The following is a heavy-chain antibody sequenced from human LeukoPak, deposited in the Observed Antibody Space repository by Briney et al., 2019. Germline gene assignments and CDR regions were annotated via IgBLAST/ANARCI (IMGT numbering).Heavy chain of an antibody. V-gene: IGHV1-46*01. CDR3: ATWGTAPDLRRPRQYYYYYMDV. J-gene: IGHJ6*03. Sequence: ASVKVSCKASGYTFTSYYMHWVRQAPGQGLEWMGIINPSGGSTSYAQKFQGRVTMTEDTSTDTAYMELSSLRSEDTAVYYCATWGTAPDLRRPRQYYYYYMDVWGKGTTVTVSS. CDR1: GYTFTSYY. CDR2: INPSGGST. D-gene: IGHD6-13*01.